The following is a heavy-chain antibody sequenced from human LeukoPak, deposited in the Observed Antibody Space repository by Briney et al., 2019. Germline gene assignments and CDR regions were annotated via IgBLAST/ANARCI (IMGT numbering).Heavy chain of an antibody. J-gene: IGHJ6*03. V-gene: IGHV1-69*13. CDR1: GGIVSSYA. Sequence: SVKVSCKASGGIVSSYAISWVRLAPGHGLEWMGGIIPRFGRAKYAQKFQDRVSITSDESTSTVYMELSSLRSDDTAVYYCARAGRFSNYDYYYHMDVWGKGTTVTVSS. D-gene: IGHD4-11*01. CDR3: ARAGRFSNYDYYYHMDV. CDR2: IIPRFGRA.